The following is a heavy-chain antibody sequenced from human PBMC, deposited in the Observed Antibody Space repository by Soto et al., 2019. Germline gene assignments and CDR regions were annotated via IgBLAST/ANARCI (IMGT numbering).Heavy chain of an antibody. D-gene: IGHD5-18*01. J-gene: IGHJ5*02. V-gene: IGHV3-48*01. CDR2: ISSSSSTI. Sequence: PGGSLRLSCAASGFTFSSYSMNWVRQAPGKGLEWVSYISSSSSTIYYADSVKGRFTISRDNAKNSLYLQMNSLRSEDTAVYYCAILGSGYSYGVPIGFDPWGQGTLVTVSS. CDR3: AILGSGYSYGVPIGFDP. CDR1: GFTFSSYS.